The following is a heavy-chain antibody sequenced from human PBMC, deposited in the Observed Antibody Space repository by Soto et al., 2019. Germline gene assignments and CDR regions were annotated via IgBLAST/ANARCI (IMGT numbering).Heavy chain of an antibody. D-gene: IGHD2-8*01. CDR1: GYSFTSYW. J-gene: IGHJ5*02. Sequence: PGESLKISCTGVGYSFTSYWIGWVRQMPGKGLEWMGIIYPGDSDTRYSPSFQGQVTISADKSISTVYLQWSSLKASDTAMYYCARGYCTTNICDPWFDPWGQGTLVPVSS. CDR2: IYPGDSDT. CDR3: ARGYCTTNICDPWFDP. V-gene: IGHV5-51*01.